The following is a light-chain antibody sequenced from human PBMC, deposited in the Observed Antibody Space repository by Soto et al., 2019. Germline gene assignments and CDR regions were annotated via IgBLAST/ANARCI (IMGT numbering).Light chain of an antibody. V-gene: IGLV2-14*01. CDR2: EVN. CDR3: SSYTSGTTPYV. CDR1: SSDVGGYNY. J-gene: IGLJ1*01. Sequence: LTQPASVSGSPGQSITISCTGDSSDVGGYNYVSWYQQHPGKAPRLMVYEVNNRPSGVSDRFSGSKSGSTASLAISGLQAEDEADYYCSSYTSGTTPYVFGTGTKVTVL.